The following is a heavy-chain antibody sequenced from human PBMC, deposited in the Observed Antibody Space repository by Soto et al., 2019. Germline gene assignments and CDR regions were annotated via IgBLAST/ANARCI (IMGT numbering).Heavy chain of an antibody. J-gene: IGHJ4*02. Sequence: GGSLRLSCAASGFTFSSYAMSWVRQAPGKGLEWVSAISGSGGSTYYADSVKGRFTISRDNSKNTLYLQMNSLRAEDTAVYYWAKSLPGPPARRGPTVPTSEGNYFDYGGKGPRVTVPS. CDR3: AKSLPGPPARRGPTVPTSEGNYFDY. D-gene: IGHD4-17*01. V-gene: IGHV3-23*01. CDR1: GFTFSSYA. CDR2: ISGSGGST.